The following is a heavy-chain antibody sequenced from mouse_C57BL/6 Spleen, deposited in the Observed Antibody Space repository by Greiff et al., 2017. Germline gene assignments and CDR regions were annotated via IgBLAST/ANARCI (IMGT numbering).Heavy chain of an antibody. CDR2: ISSGSSTI. V-gene: IGHV5-17*01. CDR1: GFTFSDYG. CDR3: ARESYEAMDY. J-gene: IGHJ4*01. Sequence: EVMLVESGGGLVKPGGSLKLSCAASGFTFSDYGMHWVRQAPEKGLEWVAYISSGSSTIYYADTVKGRFTISRDNAKKTLFLQMTSLRSEDTAMYYCARESYEAMDYWGQGTSVTVSS.